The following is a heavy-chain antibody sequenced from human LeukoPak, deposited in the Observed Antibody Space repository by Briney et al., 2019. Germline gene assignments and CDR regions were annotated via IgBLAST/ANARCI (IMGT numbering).Heavy chain of an antibody. CDR1: GGSISGYY. V-gene: IGHV4-4*07. J-gene: IGHJ4*02. Sequence: SETLSLTCSVSGGSISGYYWCWIRQPAGKGLEWIGRIYNSENANYNPSLRSRVSMSVDTSKNQFSLKLSSVTAADTAVYYCARDIYGAIDYWGQGTLVTVSS. CDR3: ARDIYGAIDY. D-gene: IGHD2-2*02. CDR2: IYNSENA.